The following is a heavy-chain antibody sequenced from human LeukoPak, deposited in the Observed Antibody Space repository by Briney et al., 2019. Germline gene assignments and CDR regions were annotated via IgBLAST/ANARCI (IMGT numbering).Heavy chain of an antibody. J-gene: IGHJ4*02. D-gene: IGHD1-26*01. V-gene: IGHV4-4*02. CDR2: TYDSGST. Sequence: SETLSLTCAVSGGSISSSNWWSWVRQPPGKGLEWIGETYDSGSTNYNPSLKSRVTISVDKSKNQFSLELSSVTAADTAVYYCVRGLSGSYYAYWGQGTLVTVSS. CDR3: VRGLSGSYYAY. CDR1: GGSISSSNW.